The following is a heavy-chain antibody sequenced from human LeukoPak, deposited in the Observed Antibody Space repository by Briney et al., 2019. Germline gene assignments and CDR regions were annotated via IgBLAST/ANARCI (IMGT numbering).Heavy chain of an antibody. V-gene: IGHV4-59*01. CDR1: GGSISSYY. D-gene: IGHD4-17*01. CDR3: VANYGDYVFDY. CDR2: IYYSVST. Sequence: PSETLSLTCTVSGGSISSYYRSWIRQPPGKGLEWMGYIYYSVSTNYNPSLKSRVTISVDTSKNQFSLKLSSVTAADTAVYYCVANYGDYVFDYWGQGTLVTVSS. J-gene: IGHJ4*02.